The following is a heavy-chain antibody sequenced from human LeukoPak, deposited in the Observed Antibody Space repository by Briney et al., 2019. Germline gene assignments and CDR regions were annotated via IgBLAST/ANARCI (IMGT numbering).Heavy chain of an antibody. V-gene: IGHV4-61*02. CDR1: GGSISSGSYY. D-gene: IGHD3-3*01. CDR2: IYTSGST. J-gene: IGHJ4*02. CDR3: ARLNYDFWSAHPGDY. Sequence: PSQTLSLTCTVSGGSISSGSYYWSWIRQPAGKGLEWIGRIYTSGSTNYNPSLKSRVTISVDTSKNQFSLKLSSVTAADTAVYYCARLNYDFWSAHPGDYWGQGTLVTVSS.